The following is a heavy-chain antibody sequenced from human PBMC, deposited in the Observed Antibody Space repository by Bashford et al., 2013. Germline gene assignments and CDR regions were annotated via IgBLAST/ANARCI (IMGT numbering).Heavy chain of an antibody. CDR3: ASPAYCGGDCYLVY. V-gene: IGHV1-18*01. D-gene: IGHD2-21*01. Sequence: ASVKVSCKASGYTFTSYGISWVRQAPGQGLEWMGWISAYNGNTNYAQKLQGRVTMTTDTSTSTAYMELSSLRSEDTAVYYCASPAYCGGDCYLVYWGQGTLVTVSS. CDR1: GYTFTSYG. CDR2: ISAYNGNT. J-gene: IGHJ4*02.